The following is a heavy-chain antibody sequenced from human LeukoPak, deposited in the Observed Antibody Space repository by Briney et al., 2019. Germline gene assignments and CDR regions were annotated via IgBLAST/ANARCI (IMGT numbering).Heavy chain of an antibody. Sequence: PSETLSLTCTVSGGSISSYYWSWIRQPPGKGLEWIGYIYYSGSTNYNPSLNSRVTISVDTSKNQFSLKLSSVTAADTAVYYCACNSNIVVVPAARYWFDPWGQGTLVTVSS. D-gene: IGHD2-2*01. V-gene: IGHV4-59*12. CDR1: GGSISSYY. J-gene: IGHJ5*02. CDR2: IYYSGST. CDR3: ACNSNIVVVPAARYWFDP.